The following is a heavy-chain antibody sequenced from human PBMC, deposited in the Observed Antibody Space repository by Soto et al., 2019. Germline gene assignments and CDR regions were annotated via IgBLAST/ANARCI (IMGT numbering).Heavy chain of an antibody. CDR2: ISGSGGST. D-gene: IGHD3-22*01. CDR1: GSTFTNYA. Sequence: PGGSLRLSCAASGSTFTNYAMSWVRQAPGKGLEWVSGISGSGGSTYYADSVKGRFTISRDSSKNTLYLQMNSLRAEDTAVYYCAKGSIAVITVGGHFDYWGQGTLVTVSS. J-gene: IGHJ4*02. CDR3: AKGSIAVITVGGHFDY. V-gene: IGHV3-23*01.